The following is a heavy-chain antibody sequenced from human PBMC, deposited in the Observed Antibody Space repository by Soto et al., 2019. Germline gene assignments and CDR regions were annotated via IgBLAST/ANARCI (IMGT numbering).Heavy chain of an antibody. Sequence: SETLSLTCTVSGGSISTPGYPWTWIRQPPGKAPEWIGYAYHNGNAYPKPSLKSRVTISLDGSKNQFSLKMTSVTAADKGLYCCAARTYYYYGLDVWGQGTTVTVSS. J-gene: IGHJ6*02. V-gene: IGHV4-30-2*01. D-gene: IGHD3-16*01. CDR1: GGSISTPGYP. CDR3: AARTYYYYGLDV. CDR2: AYHNGNA.